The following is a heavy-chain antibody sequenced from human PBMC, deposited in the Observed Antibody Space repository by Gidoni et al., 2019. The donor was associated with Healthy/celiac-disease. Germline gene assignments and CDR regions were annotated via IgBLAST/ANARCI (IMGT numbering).Heavy chain of an antibody. CDR1: GSSFPSYW. V-gene: IGHV5-51*01. D-gene: IGHD1-1*01. CDR3: ARVPGLVWHDSFDY. CDR2: IYPGDSDT. Sequence: VQLVQSGAAVQKPGASLTLSCKGSGSSFPSYWIGWVRQMPGKGLEWMGIIYPGDSDTRYSPSFQGQVTISADKSSSTAYLQWSSLKASDTAMYYCARVPGLVWHDSFDYWGQGTLVTVSS. J-gene: IGHJ4*02.